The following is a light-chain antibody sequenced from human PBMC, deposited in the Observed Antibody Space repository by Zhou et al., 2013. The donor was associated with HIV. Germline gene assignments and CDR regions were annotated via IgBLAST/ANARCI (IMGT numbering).Light chain of an antibody. Sequence: DIQMTQFPSTLPASVGDRVTITCRASQSIVNWLAWYQQKPGKAPKLLIYKASILESGVPSRFSGSGSGTDFALTITSLQPDDCATYYCQQYNNNAITFGQGTRLEI. CDR3: QQYNNNAIT. CDR2: KAS. V-gene: IGKV1-5*03. CDR1: QSIVNW. J-gene: IGKJ5*01.